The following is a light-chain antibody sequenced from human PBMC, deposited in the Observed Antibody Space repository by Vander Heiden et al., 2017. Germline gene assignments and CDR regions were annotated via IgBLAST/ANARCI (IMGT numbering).Light chain of an antibody. CDR2: GAS. J-gene: IGKJ1*01. Sequence: EFVLTQSPGTLSLSPGERATLSCRASQRVSSSYLAWYQQKPGQAPRLLIYGASSRATGIPDRFSGSGSGTDFTLTISRLEPEDFAVYYCQQYGSSPPWTFGQGTKVEIK. CDR3: QQYGSSPPWT. V-gene: IGKV3-20*01. CDR1: QRVSSSY.